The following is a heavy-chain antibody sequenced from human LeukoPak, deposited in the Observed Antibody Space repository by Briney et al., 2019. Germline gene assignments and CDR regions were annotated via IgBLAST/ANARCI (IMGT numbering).Heavy chain of an antibody. J-gene: IGHJ4*02. V-gene: IGHV4-39*01. D-gene: IGHD6-13*01. Sequence: SETLSLTCIVSGGSISSYSYYWGWVRQPPGKGLEWIGSIYHSGGTYYNPSLKSRVTISVDTSKNQFFLRASSVTAADTAIYYCVSSRWAFDFWGQGTLVTVSS. CDR3: VSSRWAFDF. CDR1: GGSISSYSYY. CDR2: IYHSGGT.